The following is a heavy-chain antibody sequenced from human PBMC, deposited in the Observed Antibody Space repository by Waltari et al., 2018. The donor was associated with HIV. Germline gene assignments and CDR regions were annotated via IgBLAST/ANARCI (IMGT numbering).Heavy chain of an antibody. Sequence: EVQLVVSGVGLVQPGGSLRLSCSASGFTLSSYEMHWVRQAPGKGLEWVSYISSSGSTIYYADSVKGRFTISRDNAKNSLYLQMNSLRAEDTAVYYCARVDGDYPRYFDYWGQGTLVTVSS. V-gene: IGHV3-48*03. CDR3: ARVDGDYPRYFDY. CDR2: ISSSGSTI. D-gene: IGHD4-17*01. J-gene: IGHJ4*02. CDR1: GFTLSSYE.